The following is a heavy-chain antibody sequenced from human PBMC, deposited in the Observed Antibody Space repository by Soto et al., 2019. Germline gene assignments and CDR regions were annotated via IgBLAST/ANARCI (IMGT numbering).Heavy chain of an antibody. J-gene: IGHJ2*01. CDR2: INPDSGGT. D-gene: IGHD2-2*01. CDR3: AIRTGQLAIISEFDGDWFFEV. Sequence: ASVKVSCKASGYPFTDYYIHWVRQAPGQGLEWVGWINPDSGGTNLAQRFQGRVTMTSDTSINTAYMELSSLRSDDTAVYYCAIRTGQLAIISEFDGDWFFEVWGRGTLVTVSS. V-gene: IGHV1-2*02. CDR1: GYPFTDYY.